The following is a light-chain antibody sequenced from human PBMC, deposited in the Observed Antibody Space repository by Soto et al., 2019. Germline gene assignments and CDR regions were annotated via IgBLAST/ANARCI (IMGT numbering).Light chain of an antibody. J-gene: IGKJ4*01. Sequence: DIQMTQSPSILSASVGDRVTITCRASQRISRWLAWYQQKPGKAPKLLIYDASSLESGVPSRFSGSGSGTEFTLTISSLQPDDFATYCCQQYNHYSGLTFGGGTKVEIK. CDR2: DAS. CDR3: QQYNHYSGLT. V-gene: IGKV1-5*01. CDR1: QRISRW.